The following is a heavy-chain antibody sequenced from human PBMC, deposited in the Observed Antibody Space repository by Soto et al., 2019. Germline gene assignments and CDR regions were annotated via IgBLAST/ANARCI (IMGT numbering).Heavy chain of an antibody. V-gene: IGHV6-1*01. CDR3: TRSRELGRVFHY. CDR1: GDSVSSNNLA. J-gene: IGHJ4*02. Sequence: QVQLQQSGPGLVKPSQTLSLTCAIFGDSVSSNNLAWNWIRQSPSRGLEWLGRTYYRSKWYSEYAPSVQSRIIINADTSNNQVSLHLDSVPPEDTAVYYCTRSRELGRVFHYWGQGTLVPVSS. D-gene: IGHD7-27*01. CDR2: TYYRSKWYS.